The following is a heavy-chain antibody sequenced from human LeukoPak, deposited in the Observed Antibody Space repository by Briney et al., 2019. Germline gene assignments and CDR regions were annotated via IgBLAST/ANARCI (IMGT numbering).Heavy chain of an antibody. Sequence: GGSLRLSCAASGFIFSNYWMSWVRQGPGEGLEWVAHINQGGSEKYYVDSVKGRFTISRDNAKNSLDLQMNSLRVEDTAIYYCARLVVPPGNRGWYYEHWGQGTLVTVSS. D-gene: IGHD2-2*01. CDR1: GFIFSNYW. CDR2: INQGGSEK. CDR3: ARLVVPPGNRGWYYEH. V-gene: IGHV3-7*03. J-gene: IGHJ4*02.